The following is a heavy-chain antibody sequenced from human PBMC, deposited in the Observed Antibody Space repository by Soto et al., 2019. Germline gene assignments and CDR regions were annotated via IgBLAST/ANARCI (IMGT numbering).Heavy chain of an antibody. D-gene: IGHD3-10*01. V-gene: IGHV3-11*01. CDR3: ARHAYGGQASFDL. CDR2: VSASGSTI. CDR1: GFTFRDYY. Sequence: QVQLVESGGGLVKPGGSLRLSCVASGFTFRDYYMSWIRQAPGKGLEWISYVSASGSTIYHADSVRGRFTISRDNAKNSLYLQMDSLRVEDTAVYYCARHAYGGQASFDLWGQGTLVTVFS. J-gene: IGHJ5*02.